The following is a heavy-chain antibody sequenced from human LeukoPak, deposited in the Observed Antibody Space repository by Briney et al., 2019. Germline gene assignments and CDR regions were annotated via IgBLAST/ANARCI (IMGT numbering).Heavy chain of an antibody. V-gene: IGHV1-3*03. CDR3: AENGGSGF. CDR2: ITAANGYT. CDR1: GYTFTNYA. J-gene: IGHJ4*02. Sequence: ASVKVSCKASGYTFTNYAIHWVRQAPGQRLEWMGWITAANGYTIYSQEFQGRVTITRDTSASTAYMELSSLRSEDTAVYYCAENGGSGFWGQGTLVTVSS. D-gene: IGHD6-19*01.